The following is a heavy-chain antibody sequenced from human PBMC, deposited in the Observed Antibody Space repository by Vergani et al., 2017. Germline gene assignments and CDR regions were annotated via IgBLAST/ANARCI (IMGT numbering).Heavy chain of an antibody. D-gene: IGHD6-6*01. CDR1: GFTFSTYG. Sequence: QVQLVESGGGVVQPGRSLRLSCAASGFTFSTYGMHWVRQAPGKGLEWVAVIWYDGTNKYYADSVKGRFTISRDNSKNTLNLQMNSLRVEDTAVYYCARDREYTSAAGPRWGQGTLVTVSS. CDR3: ARDREYTSAAGPR. CDR2: IWYDGTNK. V-gene: IGHV3-33*01. J-gene: IGHJ4*02.